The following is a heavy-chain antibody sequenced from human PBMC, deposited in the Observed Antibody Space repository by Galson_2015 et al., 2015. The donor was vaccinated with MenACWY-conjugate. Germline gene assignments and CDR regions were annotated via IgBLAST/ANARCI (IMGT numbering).Heavy chain of an antibody. CDR2: INSDGSST. V-gene: IGHV3-74*01. D-gene: IGHD2-8*01. CDR3: ARKGPNGRPPDGFDI. CDR1: GFFFSSYW. J-gene: IGHJ3*02. Sequence: SLRLSCAASGFFFSSYWMHWVRQLPGKGPVWVSRINSDGSSTSYADSVKGRFTISRDNAKNTLYLQMSSLRAEDTAVYYCARKGPNGRPPDGFDIWGQGTMV.